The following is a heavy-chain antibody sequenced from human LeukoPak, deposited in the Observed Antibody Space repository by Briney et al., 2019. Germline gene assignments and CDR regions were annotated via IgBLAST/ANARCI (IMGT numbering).Heavy chain of an antibody. CDR1: GYTFTSYG. Sequence: ASVKVSCNASGYTFTSYGISWVRQAPGQGLEWMGWISAYNGNTNYAQKLQGRVTMTTDTSTSTAYMELRSLRSDDTAVYYCATDPVGYCTANGCYSVDYWGQGTLVTVSS. CDR3: ATDPVGYCTANGCYSVDY. V-gene: IGHV1-18*01. J-gene: IGHJ4*02. CDR2: ISAYNGNT. D-gene: IGHD2-15*01.